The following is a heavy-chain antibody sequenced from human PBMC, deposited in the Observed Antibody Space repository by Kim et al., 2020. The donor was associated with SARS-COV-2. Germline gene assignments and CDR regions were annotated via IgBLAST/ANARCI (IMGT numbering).Heavy chain of an antibody. D-gene: IGHD2-15*01. CDR3: ARGSGYCSGGFCYSYYF. Sequence: GGSLRLSCAASGFPFSNYWMSWVRQAPGKGLQWVANIKQDGSETDYVDSVKGRVTISRYNVKNSVYLQMKRLRAEDTAVYYCARGSGYCSGGFCYSYYF. J-gene: IGHJ4*01. CDR1: GFPFSNYW. CDR2: IKQDGSET. V-gene: IGHV3-7*01.